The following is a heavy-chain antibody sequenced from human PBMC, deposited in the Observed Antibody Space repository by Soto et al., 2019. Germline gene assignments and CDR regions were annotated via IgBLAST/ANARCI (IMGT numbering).Heavy chain of an antibody. CDR2: IYYSGST. Sequence: SETLSLTYTVSGGSISSGDYYWSWIRQPPGKGLEWIGSIYYSGSTYYNPSLKSRVTISVDTSKNQFSLKLNSVTAADTAVYYCARRHSSPYFDYWGQGTLVTVSS. CDR1: GGSISSGDYY. CDR3: ARRHSSPYFDY. V-gene: IGHV4-30-4*08. D-gene: IGHD6-13*01. J-gene: IGHJ4*02.